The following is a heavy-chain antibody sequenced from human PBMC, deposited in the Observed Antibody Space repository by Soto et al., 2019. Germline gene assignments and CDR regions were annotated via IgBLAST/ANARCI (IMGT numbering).Heavy chain of an antibody. V-gene: IGHV3-66*01. D-gene: IGHD2-15*01. CDR3: TRNDVQCNGVRCYGVPMDV. Sequence: EVQLVESGGDLVQPGGSLRLSCAASGFSVNSKYMSWVRQAPGKGLEWVSLIQSGGSTYYAGSVKGRFTISRDFSEITLFLEMSSVRVEDTAVYDCTRNDVQCNGVRCYGVPMDVRGKGTTVTVSA. CDR1: GFSVNSKY. J-gene: IGHJ6*04. CDR2: IQSGGST.